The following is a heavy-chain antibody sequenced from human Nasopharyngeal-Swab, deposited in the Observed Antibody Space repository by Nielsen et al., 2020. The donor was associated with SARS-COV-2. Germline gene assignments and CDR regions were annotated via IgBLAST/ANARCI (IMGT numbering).Heavy chain of an antibody. CDR3: ARDSVDIVATITFTWFDP. D-gene: IGHD5-12*01. CDR1: GFTFSSYS. CDR2: ISSSSSTI. J-gene: IGHJ5*02. Sequence: GGSLRPSFAASGFTFSSYSMNWVRQAPGKGLEWVSYISSSSSTIYYAASVKGRFTIPRTNAKNSLYLQMNSLRAEHTAVYYFARDSVDIVATITFTWFDPWGQGALVTVSS. V-gene: IGHV3-48*01.